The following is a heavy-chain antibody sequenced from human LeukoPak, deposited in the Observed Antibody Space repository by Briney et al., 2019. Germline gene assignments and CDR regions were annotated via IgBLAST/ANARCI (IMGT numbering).Heavy chain of an antibody. CDR1: GGTFSSYA. CDR2: IIPIFGTA. V-gene: IGHV1-69*01. Sequence: SVKVSCKASGGTFSSYAISWVRQAPGQGLEWMGGIIPIFGTANYAQKFQGRVTITADESTSTAYMELSSLRSEDTAVYYCARGGYSYDIRQSLMIDYWGQGTLVTVSS. J-gene: IGHJ4*02. D-gene: IGHD5-18*01. CDR3: ARGGYSYDIRQSLMIDY.